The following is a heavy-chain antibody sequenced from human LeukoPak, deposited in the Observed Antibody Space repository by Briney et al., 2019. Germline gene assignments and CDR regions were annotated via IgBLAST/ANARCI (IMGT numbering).Heavy chain of an antibody. J-gene: IGHJ4*02. V-gene: IGHV3-30*02. CDR3: AKEIWSLDY. CDR1: GFTFSSYA. CDR2: IQYDGNYK. Sequence: GGSLRLSCAASGFTFSSYAMLWVRQAPGKGLEWVAFIQYDGNYKYYADSVKGRFTISRDNSKNTLYLQMNSLRAEDTAVYYCAKEIWSLDYWGQGTLVTVSS. D-gene: IGHD3-10*01.